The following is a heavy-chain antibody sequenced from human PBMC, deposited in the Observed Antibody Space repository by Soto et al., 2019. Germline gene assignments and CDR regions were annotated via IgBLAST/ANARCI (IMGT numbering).Heavy chain of an antibody. J-gene: IGHJ6*02. V-gene: IGHV3-30*18. Sequence: QVQLVESGGGVVQPGRSLRLSCAASGFIFSSYGMHWVRQAPGKGLEWVAVISYDGSNKYCADSVKGRFTISRDNSKNTLYLQMNSLRAEDTAVYYCAKEVWSGPMDVWGQGTTVTVSS. D-gene: IGHD3-3*01. CDR1: GFIFSSYG. CDR3: AKEVWSGPMDV. CDR2: ISYDGSNK.